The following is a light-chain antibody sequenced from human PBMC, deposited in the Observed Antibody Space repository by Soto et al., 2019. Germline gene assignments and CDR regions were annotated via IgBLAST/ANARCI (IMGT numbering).Light chain of an antibody. CDR2: GDN. Sequence: SVLTQPPSVSGATGQRVAISCTGRSSNIGAEYDVHWYQQLPGTAPKRLIYGDNNRPSGVPDRFSGSKSGTSASLAITGLQPEDEADYYCQSYDSSLTTFGFGTGTKVTVL. CDR3: QSYDSSLTTFG. V-gene: IGLV1-40*01. CDR1: SSNIGAEYD. J-gene: IGLJ1*01.